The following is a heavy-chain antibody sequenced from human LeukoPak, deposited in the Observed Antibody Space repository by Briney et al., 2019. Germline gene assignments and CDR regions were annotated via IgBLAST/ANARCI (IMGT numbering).Heavy chain of an antibody. V-gene: IGHV1-8*02. CDR3: AGGGYGSGSWFYYYYGMDV. J-gene: IGHJ6*02. Sequence: GASVKVSCKASGYTFTSYGISWVRQATGQGLEWMGWMNPNSGNTGYAQKFQGRVTMTRNTSISTAYMELSSLRSEDTAVYYCAGGGYGSGSWFYYYYGMDVWGQGTTVTVSS. CDR2: MNPNSGNT. CDR1: GYTFTSYG. D-gene: IGHD3-10*01.